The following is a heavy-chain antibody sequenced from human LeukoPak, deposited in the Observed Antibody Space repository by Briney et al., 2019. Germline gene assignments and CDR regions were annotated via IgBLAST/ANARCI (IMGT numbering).Heavy chain of an antibody. CDR1: GFTVSSNY. V-gene: IGHV3-66*01. J-gene: IGHJ6*02. Sequence: GSLRLSCAASGFTVSSNYMSWVRQAPGKGLEWVSVIYSGSSTYYADSVKGRFTISRDNSKNTLYLQMNSLRAEDTAVYYCAREGCSGGSCYGMDVWGQGTTVTVSS. CDR2: IYSGSST. D-gene: IGHD2-15*01. CDR3: AREGCSGGSCYGMDV.